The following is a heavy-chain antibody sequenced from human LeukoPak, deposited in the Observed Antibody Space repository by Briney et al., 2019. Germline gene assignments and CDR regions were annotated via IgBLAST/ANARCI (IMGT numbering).Heavy chain of an antibody. CDR2: ISGSGGST. V-gene: IGHV3-23*01. CDR3: ANSPRYYGSGSYPPFDY. Sequence: GGSLRLSCAASGFTFSSYAMSWVRQAPGKGLEWVSAISGSGGSTYYADSVKGRFTISRDNSKNTLYLQMNSLRAEDTAVYYCANSPRYYGSGSYPPFDYWGQGTLVTVSS. D-gene: IGHD3-10*01. CDR1: GFTFSSYA. J-gene: IGHJ4*02.